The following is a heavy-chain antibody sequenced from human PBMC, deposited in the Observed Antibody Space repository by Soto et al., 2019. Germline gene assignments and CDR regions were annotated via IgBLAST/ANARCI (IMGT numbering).Heavy chain of an antibody. J-gene: IGHJ4*02. Sequence: GASVKVSCKASGYTFTSYDINWVRQATGQGLEWMGWMNPNSGNTGYAQKFQGRVTMTRNTSISTAYMELSSLRSEDTAVYYCATRVDILTPNPYWSQGNLVTVSS. V-gene: IGHV1-8*01. D-gene: IGHD3-9*01. CDR2: MNPNSGNT. CDR3: ATRVDILTPNPY. CDR1: GYTFTSYD.